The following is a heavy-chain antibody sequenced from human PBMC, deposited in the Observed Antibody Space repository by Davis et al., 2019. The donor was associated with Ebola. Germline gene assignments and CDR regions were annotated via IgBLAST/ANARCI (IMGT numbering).Heavy chain of an antibody. D-gene: IGHD4-17*01. V-gene: IGHV3-30*18. J-gene: IGHJ6*02. CDR3: AKEPRALDYGDLPYYYYGMDV. Sequence: GGSLRLSCQASGFTFSSYGMHWVRQAPGKWLEWVSVISYDGSNTYYADSVEGRFTISRDNSKNTLYLQMNSLRAEDTAVYYCAKEPRALDYGDLPYYYYGMDVWGQGTTVTVSS. CDR1: GFTFSSYG. CDR2: ISYDGSNT.